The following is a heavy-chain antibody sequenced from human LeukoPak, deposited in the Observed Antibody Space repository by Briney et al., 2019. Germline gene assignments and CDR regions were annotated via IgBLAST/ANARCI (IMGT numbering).Heavy chain of an antibody. J-gene: IGHJ6*03. CDR2: IIPIFGTA. CDR3: ASGVYYYYYMDV. V-gene: IGHV1-69*05. Sequence: SVKVSCKASGGTFSSYAISWVRQAPGQGLEWMGRIIPIFGTANYAQKFQGRVTITTDESTSTAYMELSSLRSEETAVYYCASGVYYYYYMDVWGKGTTVTVSS. CDR1: GGTFSSYA. D-gene: IGHD3-16*01.